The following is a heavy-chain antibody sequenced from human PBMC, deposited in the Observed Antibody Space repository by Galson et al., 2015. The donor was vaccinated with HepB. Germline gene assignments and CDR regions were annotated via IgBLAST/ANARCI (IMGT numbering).Heavy chain of an antibody. J-gene: IGHJ6*03. V-gene: IGHV1-2*02. Sequence: SVKVSCKASGYTFTGYYMHWVRQAPGQGLEWMGWINPNSGGTNYAQKSRGRVTMTRDTSISTAYMELSRLRSDDTAVYYCARVLGPIVVVPAAIRYMDVWGKGTTVTVSS. CDR2: INPNSGGT. CDR3: ARVLGPIVVVPAAIRYMDV. D-gene: IGHD2-2*02. CDR1: GYTFTGYY.